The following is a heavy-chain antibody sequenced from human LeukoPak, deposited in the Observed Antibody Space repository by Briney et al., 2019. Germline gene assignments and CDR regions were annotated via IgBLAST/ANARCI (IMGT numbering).Heavy chain of an antibody. CDR2: IKQDGSVK. V-gene: IGHV3-7*03. J-gene: IGHJ4*02. D-gene: IGHD6-6*01. CDR3: VKDQGDAIVPRRFDY. Sequence: GGSLRLSCAASGFTFNNYWMSWVRQAPGKVLEWVANIKQDGSVKNYVDYMEGRFTISRDNARNTLYLQMSSLRADDTAVYYCVKDQGDAIVPRRFDYWGQGTLVTVSS. CDR1: GFTFNNYW.